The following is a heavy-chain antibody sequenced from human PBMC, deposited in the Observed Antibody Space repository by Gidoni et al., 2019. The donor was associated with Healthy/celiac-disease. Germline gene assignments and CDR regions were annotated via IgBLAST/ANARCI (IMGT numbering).Heavy chain of an antibody. CDR2: IYTSGST. D-gene: IGHD2-15*01. Sequence: QVQLQESGPGLVQPSQTLSLTCTVSGGSISSGSYYWSWIRQPAGKGLEWIGRIYTSGSTNYNPSLKSRVTISVDTSKNQFSLKLSSVTAADTAVYYCARESSIVSWFDPWGQGTLVTVSS. CDR1: GGSISSGSYY. J-gene: IGHJ5*02. V-gene: IGHV4-61*02. CDR3: ARESSIVSWFDP.